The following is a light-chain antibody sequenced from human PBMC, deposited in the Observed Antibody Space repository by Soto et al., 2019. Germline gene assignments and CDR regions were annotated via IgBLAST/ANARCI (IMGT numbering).Light chain of an antibody. Sequence: QSVLTQPPSVSGAPGQRVTISCTGSSSNIGAGYDVHWYQQLPGTAPKLLIYGNSNRPSGVPDRFSGSKSGTSASLAITGLQAEDEADYYCQSYDSSLSGNVVFGGGTKLNFL. J-gene: IGLJ2*01. CDR3: QSYDSSLSGNVV. CDR1: SSNIGAGYD. V-gene: IGLV1-40*01. CDR2: GNS.